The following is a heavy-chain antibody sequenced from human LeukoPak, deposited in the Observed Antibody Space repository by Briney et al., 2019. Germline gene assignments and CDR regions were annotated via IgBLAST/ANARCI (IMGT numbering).Heavy chain of an antibody. Sequence: GGSRRFSVAAPESIFNNYGLTWVGQAQGKGLNWVSAISNDGGGTNYADFVKGRFTISRDNSKNTLFLQMNSLRAEDTAVYYCARDRGGSYSAIDYWGQGTLVTVSS. CDR1: ESIFNNYG. D-gene: IGHD2-15*01. J-gene: IGHJ4*02. CDR3: ARDRGGSYSAIDY. CDR2: ISNDGGGT. V-gene: IGHV3-23*01.